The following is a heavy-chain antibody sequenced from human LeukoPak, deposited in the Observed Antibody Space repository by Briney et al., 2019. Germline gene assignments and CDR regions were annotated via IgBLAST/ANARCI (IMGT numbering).Heavy chain of an antibody. CDR3: ARDRDGYNYDAY. J-gene: IGHJ4*02. Sequence: PSETLSLTCTVSGGSISSYYWSWIRQPPGKGLEWIGYIYYSGSTNYNPSLKSRVTISVDTSKNQFSLKMSSVTAADTAVYYCARDRDGYNYDAYWGQGTLVTVSS. D-gene: IGHD5-24*01. CDR2: IYYSGST. V-gene: IGHV4-59*01. CDR1: GGSISSYY.